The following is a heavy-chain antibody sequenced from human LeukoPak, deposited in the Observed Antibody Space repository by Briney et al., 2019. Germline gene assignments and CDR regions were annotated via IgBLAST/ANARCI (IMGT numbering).Heavy chain of an antibody. CDR3: ARDLFPSTTAYFDY. D-gene: IGHD4-11*01. J-gene: IGHJ4*02. CDR1: GFTFSSYS. CDR2: ISSSSRYI. V-gene: IGHV3-21*01. Sequence: GGSLRLSCAASGFTFSSYSMNWVRQAPGKGLEWVSSISSSSRYIYYADSVKGRFTISRDDAKNSLYLQMNSLRAEDTAVYYCARDLFPSTTAYFDYWGQGTLVTVSS.